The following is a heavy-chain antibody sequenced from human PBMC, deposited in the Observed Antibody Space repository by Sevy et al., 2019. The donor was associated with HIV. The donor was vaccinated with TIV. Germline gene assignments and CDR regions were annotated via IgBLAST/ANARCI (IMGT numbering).Heavy chain of an antibody. V-gene: IGHV1-18*01. J-gene: IGHJ4*02. CDR3: ARVANRITMVRGVLLNDY. D-gene: IGHD3-10*01. CDR2: ISAYNGNT. CDR1: GYSFTSYG. Sequence: ASVKVSCKASGYSFTSYGISWVRQAHGQGLEWMGWISAYNGNTNYAQKLQGRVTMTTDTSTSTAYMELRSLRSDDTAVYYCARVANRITMVRGVLLNDYWGQGTLVTVSS.